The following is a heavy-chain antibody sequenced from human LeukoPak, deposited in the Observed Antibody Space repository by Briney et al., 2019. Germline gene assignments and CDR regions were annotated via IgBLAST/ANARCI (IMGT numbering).Heavy chain of an antibody. CDR1: GFTVSTND. J-gene: IGHJ4*02. Sequence: GGSLRLSCAASGFTVSTNDMNWVRQAPGKGLEWVSAISYSGGSTYYADSVKGRFTISRDNSKNTLYLQMNSLRAEDTAVYYCANASVVAATLPRLVYWGQGTLVTVSS. V-gene: IGHV3-23*01. D-gene: IGHD2-15*01. CDR3: ANASVVAATLPRLVY. CDR2: ISYSGGST.